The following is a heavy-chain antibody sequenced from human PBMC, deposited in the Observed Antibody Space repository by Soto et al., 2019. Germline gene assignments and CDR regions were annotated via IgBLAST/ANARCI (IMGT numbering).Heavy chain of an antibody. Sequence: QVQLQESGPGLVKPSGTLSLTCAVSGGSISSSNWWSWVRQPPGKGLEWIGEIYHSGSPNHNPSPKSRVTISVDKSKNQFPLKLSSVTAADTAVYYCARDLVDTAMNWYFDLWGRGTLVTVSS. V-gene: IGHV4-4*02. CDR1: GGSISSSNW. CDR2: IYHSGSP. CDR3: ARDLVDTAMNWYFDL. J-gene: IGHJ2*01. D-gene: IGHD5-18*01.